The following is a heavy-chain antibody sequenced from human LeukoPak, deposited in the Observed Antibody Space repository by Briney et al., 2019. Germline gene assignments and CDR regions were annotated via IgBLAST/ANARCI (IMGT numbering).Heavy chain of an antibody. Sequence: GGSLRLSCAASGFTFSSHGMNWARQAPGEGLEWVSGISGSGGSTYYADSVKGRFTISRDNSKNTLYLQMNSLRAEDTAVYYCAKDSGSYADVNLDYWGQGTLVTVSS. CDR3: AKDSGSYADVNLDY. V-gene: IGHV3-23*01. CDR1: GFTFSSHG. CDR2: ISGSGGST. J-gene: IGHJ4*02. D-gene: IGHD1-26*01.